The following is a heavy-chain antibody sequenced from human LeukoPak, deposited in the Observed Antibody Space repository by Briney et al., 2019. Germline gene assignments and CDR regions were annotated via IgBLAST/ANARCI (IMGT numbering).Heavy chain of an antibody. Sequence: GGSLRLSCAASGFTFSSYAMSWVRQAPGKGLEWVSAISGSGGSTYYADSVKGRFTISRDNSKNTLYLQMNSLRAEDTAVYYWSSAGADHYFDYWGQGTLVTVSS. D-gene: IGHD3-10*01. CDR1: GFTFSSYA. CDR2: ISGSGGST. J-gene: IGHJ4*02. CDR3: SSAGADHYFDY. V-gene: IGHV3-23*01.